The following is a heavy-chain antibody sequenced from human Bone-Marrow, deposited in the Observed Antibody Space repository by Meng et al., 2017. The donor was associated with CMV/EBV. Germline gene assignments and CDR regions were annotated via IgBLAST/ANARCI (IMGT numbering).Heavy chain of an antibody. CDR1: GYTFTIYV. Sequence: SVIVSHKASGYTFTIYVISWVRQAPGQGLEWMGWISAYNGNTNYAQKLQGRVTMTTDTSTSTAYMELRSLRSDDTAVYYCARADFPITYYFAYWGQGTLVTVSS. J-gene: IGHJ4*02. D-gene: IGHD3-3*01. V-gene: IGHV1-18*01. CDR3: ARADFPITYYFAY. CDR2: ISAYNGNT.